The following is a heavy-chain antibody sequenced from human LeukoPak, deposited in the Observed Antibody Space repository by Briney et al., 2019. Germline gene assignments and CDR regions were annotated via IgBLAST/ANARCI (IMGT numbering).Heavy chain of an antibody. CDR1: GGTFNSYA. J-gene: IGHJ4*02. CDR3: ARDQATSGTGLYFY. V-gene: IGHV1-69*05. D-gene: IGHD1-1*01. Sequence: ASVTVSFTASGGTFNSYAISWVRQAPGQGLEWMGGIIPIFATANYAQNFQGRVTITTDESTSTAYMELSSLRSEDTAVYYCARDQATSGTGLYFYWGQGTLVTVSS. CDR2: IIPIFATA.